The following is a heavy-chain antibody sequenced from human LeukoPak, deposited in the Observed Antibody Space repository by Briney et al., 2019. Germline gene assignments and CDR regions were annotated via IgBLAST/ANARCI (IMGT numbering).Heavy chain of an antibody. CDR3: ARKENVYYYFDY. J-gene: IGHJ4*02. CDR2: IYDSGST. Sequence: SETLSLTCTVSGGSISSYYWSWIRQPPGKRLEWIGYIYDSGSTNYNPSLKSRVTISVDTSKNQFSLKLSSVTAVDTAVYYCARKENVYYYFDYWGQGTLVTVSS. CDR1: GGSISSYY. D-gene: IGHD3-10*01. V-gene: IGHV4-59*12.